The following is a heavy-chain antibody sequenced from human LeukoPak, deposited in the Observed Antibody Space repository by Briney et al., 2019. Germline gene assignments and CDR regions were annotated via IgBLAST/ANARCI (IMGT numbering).Heavy chain of an antibody. V-gene: IGHV4-61*02. CDR3: ARDAYYDSSGYYYYYYMDV. J-gene: IGHJ6*03. D-gene: IGHD3-22*01. CDR2: IYTSGST. Sequence: SETLSLTCTVSGGSISSGSYYWSWIRQPAGKGLEWIGRIYTSGSTNYNPSLKSRVTISVDTSKNQFSLKLSSVTAADTAVYYCARDAYYDSSGYYYYYYMDVWGKGTTVTVSS. CDR1: GGSISSGSYY.